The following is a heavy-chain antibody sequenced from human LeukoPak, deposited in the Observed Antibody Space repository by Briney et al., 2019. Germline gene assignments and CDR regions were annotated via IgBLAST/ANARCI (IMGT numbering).Heavy chain of an antibody. CDR2: IIPIFGTA. D-gene: IGHD2-15*01. CDR3: AMPRYCSGRSCYLMGAFDI. V-gene: IGHV1-69*05. Sequence: SVKVSCKASGGTFSSYAISWVRQAPGQGLEWMGRIIPIFGTANYAQKFQGRVTITTDESTSTAYMELSSMRSEDTPVYYCAMPRYCSGRSCYLMGAFDIWGQGTMVTVSS. CDR1: GGTFSSYA. J-gene: IGHJ3*02.